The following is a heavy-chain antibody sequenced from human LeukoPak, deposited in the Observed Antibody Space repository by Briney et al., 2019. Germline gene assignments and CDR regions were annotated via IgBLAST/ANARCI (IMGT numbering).Heavy chain of an antibody. D-gene: IGHD3-22*01. V-gene: IGHV3-43*02. CDR3: AKEENYYDSSGEPYFQH. Sequence: GGSLRLSCAASGFTFDDYAMHWVRQAPGKGLEWISLISGDGGSTYYADSVKGRFTISRDNSKNSLYLQMNSLRTEDTALYYCAKEENYYDSSGEPYFQHWGQGTLVTVSS. CDR2: ISGDGGST. J-gene: IGHJ1*01. CDR1: GFTFDDYA.